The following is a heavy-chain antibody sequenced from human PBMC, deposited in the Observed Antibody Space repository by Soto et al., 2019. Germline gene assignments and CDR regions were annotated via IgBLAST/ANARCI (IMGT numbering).Heavy chain of an antibody. CDR1: GFIFSNYG. V-gene: IGHV3-30*18. CDR2: ISYDGNNA. D-gene: IGHD6-19*01. J-gene: IGHJ4*02. CDR3: ANDQGSIGLFEY. Sequence: QVQLVESGGGVVQPGRSLRLSCAASGFIFSNYGMSWVRRAPGKGLEWVATISYDGNNAYYADSVKGRFTISRDNSKNTLYLQMNSLRPDDAAVFYCANDQGSIGLFEYWSQGTLVTVSS.